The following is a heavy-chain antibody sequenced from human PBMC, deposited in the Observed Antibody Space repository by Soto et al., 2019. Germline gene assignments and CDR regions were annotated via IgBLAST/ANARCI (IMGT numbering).Heavy chain of an antibody. J-gene: IGHJ4*02. D-gene: IGHD3-22*01. V-gene: IGHV1-46*01. CDR1: GYTFTSYY. Sequence: ASVKVSCKASGYTFTSYYLHWVRQAPGQGLEWMGIINPSDGSTSYAQKFQGRVSMTRDTSTSTVYMELSSLRSEDTALYYCARDQVGYYVSSGHIRLWFLGYFDCWGQGTLVTVSS. CDR3: ARDQVGYYVSSGHIRLWFLGYFDC. CDR2: INPSDGST.